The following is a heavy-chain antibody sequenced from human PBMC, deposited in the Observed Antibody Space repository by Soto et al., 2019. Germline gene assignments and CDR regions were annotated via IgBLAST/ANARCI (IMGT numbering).Heavy chain of an antibody. J-gene: IGHJ5*02. D-gene: IGHD5-18*01. CDR1: GGSISSYY. Sequence: QVQLQESGPGLVKPSETLSLTCTVSGGSISSYYWSWIRQPPGKGLEWIGYIYYSGSTNYNPSLKSRVTISVDTSKNQFSLKRSSVTAADTAVYYCARGGERSWIQLWSWGQGTLVTVSS. CDR3: ARGGERSWIQLWS. V-gene: IGHV4-59*08. CDR2: IYYSGST.